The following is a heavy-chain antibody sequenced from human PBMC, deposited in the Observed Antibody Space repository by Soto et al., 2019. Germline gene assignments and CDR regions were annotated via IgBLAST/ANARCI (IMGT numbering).Heavy chain of an antibody. Sequence: QLQLHMSGSGLVKPSQTLSLTCTVSGASITYGAYSWSWIRQTPGKGLEWIGYINHLETTFYNPSFESRLTLSIDRTKNQFYLNLKSMSAADRALYFCARGGGFASFDSWGQGILVTVSS. D-gene: IGHD3-10*01. CDR1: GASITYGAYS. J-gene: IGHJ4*02. CDR3: ARGGGFASFDS. CDR2: INHLETT. V-gene: IGHV4-30-2*01.